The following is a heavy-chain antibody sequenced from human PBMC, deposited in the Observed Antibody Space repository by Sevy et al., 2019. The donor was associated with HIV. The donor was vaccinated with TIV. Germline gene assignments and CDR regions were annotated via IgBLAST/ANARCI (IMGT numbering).Heavy chain of an antibody. J-gene: IGHJ5*02. D-gene: IGHD6-19*01. CDR2: INPHSGDT. CDR3: AGQVSGWYNWFDP. CDR1: GSTFSGYY. Sequence: ASVKVSCTTSGSTFSGYYIQWVRQAPGQGPEWMGRINPHSGDTKYAQKFQGRVTMTRDTSIKTAYMELTRLTSDDTAMYYCAGQVSGWYNWFDPWGQGTLVTVSS. V-gene: IGHV1-2*06.